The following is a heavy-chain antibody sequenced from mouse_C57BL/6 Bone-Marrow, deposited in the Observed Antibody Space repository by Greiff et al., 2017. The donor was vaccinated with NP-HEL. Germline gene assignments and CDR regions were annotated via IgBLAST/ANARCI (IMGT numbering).Heavy chain of an antibody. CDR3: ARWDYYGAMDY. J-gene: IGHJ4*01. CDR2: IYPGGGYT. V-gene: IGHV1-63*01. Sequence: VQLQQSGAELVRPGTSVKMSCKASGYTFTNYWIGWAKQRPGHGLEWIGDIYPGGGYTNYNEKFKGKATLTADKSSSTAYMQFSSLTSEDSAIYYCARWDYYGAMDYWGQGTSVTVSS. CDR1: GYTFTNYW. D-gene: IGHD1-1*01.